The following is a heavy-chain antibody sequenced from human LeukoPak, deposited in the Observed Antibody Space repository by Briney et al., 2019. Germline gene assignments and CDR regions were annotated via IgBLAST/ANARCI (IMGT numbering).Heavy chain of an antibody. CDR1: GFTLSNYW. V-gene: IGHV3-74*01. Sequence: GGSLRLSCAASGFTLSNYWMHWVRQAPGKGLVWDARINTDASSTNYADSVKGRFTISRDNAKNTLYLQMNSLRAEDTAVYYCTRDRYDILTGYNPLGAVDIWGQGTMVTVSS. CDR2: INTDASST. J-gene: IGHJ3*02. D-gene: IGHD3-9*01. CDR3: TRDRYDILTGYNPLGAVDI.